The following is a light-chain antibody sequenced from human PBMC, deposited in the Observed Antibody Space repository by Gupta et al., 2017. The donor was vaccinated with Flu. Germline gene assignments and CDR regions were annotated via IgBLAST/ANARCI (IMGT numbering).Light chain of an antibody. J-gene: IGLJ3*02. Sequence: QSVLTSPPSASGTPGQRVSISCSGSNSNIGGGTVSWYQQLPGTAPKLLIYSNIERPSGVPDRCSGAKSGTSASLAIIGPQSGDEADYYCAAWDDSLDGHVFGGGTKLTVL. CDR2: SNI. CDR1: NSNIGGGT. V-gene: IGLV1-44*01. CDR3: AAWDDSLDGHV.